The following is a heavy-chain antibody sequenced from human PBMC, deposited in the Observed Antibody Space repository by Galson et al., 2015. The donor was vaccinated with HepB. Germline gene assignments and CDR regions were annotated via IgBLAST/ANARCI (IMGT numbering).Heavy chain of an antibody. Sequence: SVKVSCKASGGTFSSYAISWVRQAPGQGLEWMGGIIPIFGTANYAQKFQGRVTITADESTSTAYMELSSLRSEDTAVYYCARARRWGTVTTKVLYFDYWGQGTLVTVSS. J-gene: IGHJ4*02. CDR2: IIPIFGTA. D-gene: IGHD4-17*01. CDR3: ARARRWGTVTTKVLYFDY. CDR1: GGTFSSYA. V-gene: IGHV1-69*13.